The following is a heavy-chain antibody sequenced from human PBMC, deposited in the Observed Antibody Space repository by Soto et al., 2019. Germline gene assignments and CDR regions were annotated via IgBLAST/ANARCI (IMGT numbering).Heavy chain of an antibody. D-gene: IGHD2-2*01. J-gene: IGHJ4*02. CDR2: ISNAGSGNT. V-gene: IGHV1-3*01. CDR1: GYPFPSFE. Sequence: ASVKVSCKTSGYPFPSFEVHWIRQAPGQRPEWMGGISNAGSGNTKYSQKFQDRLTITGDKRATTVYMALSSLTSEDTATYYCARESNHYQDFFQNWGQGTQVTVSS. CDR3: ARESNHYQDFFQN.